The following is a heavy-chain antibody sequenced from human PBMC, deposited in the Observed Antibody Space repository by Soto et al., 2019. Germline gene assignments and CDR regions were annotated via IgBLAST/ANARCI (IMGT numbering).Heavy chain of an antibody. Sequence: PSETRSLTCTVSGYSLSSAGYCWMWIRQAQGKGXEWIGYICYSGSPYHNPSLKSRTSMSVETYKKQFSLKLTSVTAADTAVYYCAREESALFDYWGQGRLVTVSS. V-gene: IGHV4-30-4*01. J-gene: IGHJ4*02. CDR2: ICYSGSP. CDR3: AREESALFDY. CDR1: GYSLSSAGYC.